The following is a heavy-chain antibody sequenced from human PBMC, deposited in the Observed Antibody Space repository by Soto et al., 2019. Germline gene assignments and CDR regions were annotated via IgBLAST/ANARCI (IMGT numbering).Heavy chain of an antibody. CDR3: AIIVIVPEAHDY. V-gene: IGHV4-59*08. Sequence: PSETLSLTCTVSGDSSSGYYWSWIRQPPGKGLEWLGYIYYRGSTSYNSSLKSRLTMSVDTSKNQFSLQLSSVTAADTAVYYCAIIVIVPEAHDYWGQGTLVTVSS. CDR2: IYYRGST. J-gene: IGHJ4*02. D-gene: IGHD2-2*01. CDR1: GDSSSGYY.